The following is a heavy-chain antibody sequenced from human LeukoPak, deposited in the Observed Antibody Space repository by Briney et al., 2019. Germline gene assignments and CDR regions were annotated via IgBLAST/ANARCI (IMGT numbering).Heavy chain of an antibody. CDR2: IYHSGST. D-gene: IGHD2-21*02. CDR1: GGSISSSNW. V-gene: IGHV4-4*02. CDR3: ARRVNPYCGGDCYSTEGVLDY. Sequence: PSETLSLTCTVSGGSISSSNWWSWVRQPPGKGLEWTGEIYHSGSTNYNPSLKSRVTISVDKSKNQFSLKLSSVTAADTAVYYCARRVNPYCGGDCYSTEGVLDYWGQGTLVTVSS. J-gene: IGHJ4*02.